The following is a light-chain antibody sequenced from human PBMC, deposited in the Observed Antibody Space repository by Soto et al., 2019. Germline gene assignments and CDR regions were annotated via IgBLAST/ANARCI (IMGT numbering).Light chain of an antibody. CDR2: DVS. CDR3: CSYTSSNSLI. Sequence: SVLTQPASVSGSPGQSITISCTGTSSDFGGYNYVSWYQQHPGKAPKVLIYDVSNRPAGVSNRFSGSRSGNTVSLTISGLQAEDEADYYCCSYTSSNSLIFGTGTKVTVL. J-gene: IGLJ1*01. V-gene: IGLV2-14*01. CDR1: SSDFGGYNY.